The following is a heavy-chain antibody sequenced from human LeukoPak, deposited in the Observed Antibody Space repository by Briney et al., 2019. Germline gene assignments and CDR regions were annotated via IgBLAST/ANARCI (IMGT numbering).Heavy chain of an antibody. CDR2: INPNSGGT. D-gene: IGHD1-1*01. V-gene: IGHV1-2*02. J-gene: IGHJ4*02. Sequence: ASVKVSCKAPGYTFTGYYMHWVRQAPGQGLEWMGWINPNSGGTNYAQKFQGRVTMTRDTSISTAYMELSRLRSDDTAVYYCARADWNDNGFDYWGQGTLVTVSS. CDR1: GYTFTGYY. CDR3: ARADWNDNGFDY.